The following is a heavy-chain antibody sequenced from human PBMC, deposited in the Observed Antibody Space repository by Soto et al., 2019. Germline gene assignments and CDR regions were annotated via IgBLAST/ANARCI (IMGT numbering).Heavy chain of an antibody. J-gene: IGHJ4*02. Sequence: GGSLRLSCSASGFTFSSYAMHWVRQAPGKGLEYVSGVRGNGDPPFYADSVEGRFTISRDNSKNTLYLQMSSLSADDTAVYYCVKSRGGNNFDFFDWGQGALVTVSS. D-gene: IGHD5-12*01. CDR3: VKSRGGNNFDFFD. CDR2: VRGNGDPP. V-gene: IGHV3-64D*06. CDR1: GFTFSSYA.